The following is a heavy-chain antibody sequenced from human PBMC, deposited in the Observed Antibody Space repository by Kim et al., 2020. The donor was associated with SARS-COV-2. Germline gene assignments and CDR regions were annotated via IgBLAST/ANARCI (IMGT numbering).Heavy chain of an antibody. V-gene: IGHV4-34*01. CDR2: INHSGST. CDR1: GGSFSGYY. Sequence: SETLSLTCAVYGGSFSGYYWSWIRQPPGKGLEWIGEINHSGSTNYNPSLKSRVTISVDTSKNQFSLKLSSVTAADTAVYYCARGRVRGSGSYYNWRYNWFDPWGQGTLVTVSS. D-gene: IGHD3-10*01. J-gene: IGHJ5*02. CDR3: ARGRVRGSGSYYNWRYNWFDP.